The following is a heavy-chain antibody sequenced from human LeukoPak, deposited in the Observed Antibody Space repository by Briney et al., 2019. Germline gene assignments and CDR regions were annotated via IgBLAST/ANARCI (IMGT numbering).Heavy chain of an antibody. Sequence: SVKVSCKASGCTFSSYAISWVRQAPGQGLEWMGGIIPIFGTANYTQKFQGRVTITADESTRTAYMELSSLRSEDTAVYYCARAPIEYSSSSWFDPWGQGTLVTVSS. CDR3: ARAPIEYSSSSWFDP. V-gene: IGHV1-69*13. J-gene: IGHJ5*02. CDR1: GCTFSSYA. D-gene: IGHD6-6*01. CDR2: IIPIFGTA.